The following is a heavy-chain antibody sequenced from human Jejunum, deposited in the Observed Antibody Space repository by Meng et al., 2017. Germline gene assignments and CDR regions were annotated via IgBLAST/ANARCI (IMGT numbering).Heavy chain of an antibody. V-gene: IGHV4-4*02. J-gene: IGHJ4*02. CDR3: ARHGAAPYFDD. CDR2: ISLSGSP. CDR1: GGSISSSSW. Sequence: QGQLQESGPGLVNPSGTLSLTCAVYGGSISSSSWWSWVRQPPGKGLEWIGEISLSGSPSYIPSLRTRVTISIDTSRNQFSLSLSSVTAADTAVYYCARHGAAPYFDDWGQGSLVTVSS. D-gene: IGHD2-15*01.